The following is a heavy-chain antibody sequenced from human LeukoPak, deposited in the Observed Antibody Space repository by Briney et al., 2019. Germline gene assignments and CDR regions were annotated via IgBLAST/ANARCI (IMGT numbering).Heavy chain of an antibody. Sequence: GGSVKVSCKASGYTFTSYDINWVRQATGQGLEWMGWMNPNSGNTGYAQKFQGRVTITRNTSISTAYMELSSLRSEDTAVYYCARGLGYHYYDSSGHWGGDYWGQGTLVTVSS. CDR3: ARGLGYHYYDSSGHWGGDY. CDR1: GYTFTSYD. D-gene: IGHD3-22*01. CDR2: MNPNSGNT. J-gene: IGHJ4*02. V-gene: IGHV1-8*03.